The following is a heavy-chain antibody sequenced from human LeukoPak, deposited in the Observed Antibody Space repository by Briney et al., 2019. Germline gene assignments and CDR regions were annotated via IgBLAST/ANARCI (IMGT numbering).Heavy chain of an antibody. D-gene: IGHD5-24*01. CDR1: GGSISNSNSY. CDR3: MRHEEEDGYNAKPFDF. V-gene: IGHV4-39*01. CDR2: IYYSGNT. Sequence: SETLSLTCTVSGGSISNSNSYWGWVRQPPGKGLEWIGTIYYSGNTYYTPSLKSRVTISVDTSKNQFSLRLTSVTAADTAVYFCMRHEEEDGYNAKPFDFWGQGILVTVS. J-gene: IGHJ4*02.